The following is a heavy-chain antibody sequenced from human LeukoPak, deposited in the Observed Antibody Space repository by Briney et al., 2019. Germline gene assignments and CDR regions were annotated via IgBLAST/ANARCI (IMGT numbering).Heavy chain of an antibody. D-gene: IGHD6-6*01. CDR3: AVEYSSSSLPAYFDY. J-gene: IGHJ4*02. Sequence: SVKVSCKASGGTFSSYAISWVRQAPGQGLEWMGRIIPIFGTANYAQKFQGRVTITTDESTSTAYMELSSLRSEDTAVYYCAVEYSSSSLPAYFDYWRQGTLVTVSS. CDR2: IIPIFGTA. V-gene: IGHV1-69*05. CDR1: GGTFSSYA.